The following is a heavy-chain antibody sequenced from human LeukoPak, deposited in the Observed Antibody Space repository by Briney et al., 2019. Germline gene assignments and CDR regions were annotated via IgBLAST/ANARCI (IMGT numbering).Heavy chain of an antibody. CDR1: GFTFSSYS. D-gene: IGHD4-17*01. J-gene: IGHJ6*02. CDR2: ISSSSSYI. Sequence: GGSLRLSCAASGFTFSSYSMNWVRQAPGKGLEWVSSISSSSSYIYYADSVKGRFTISRDNAKNSLYLQMNSLRAEDTAVYYCARDSSRDDYGDYLGMDVWGQGTTVTVSS. V-gene: IGHV3-21*01. CDR3: ARDSSRDDYGDYLGMDV.